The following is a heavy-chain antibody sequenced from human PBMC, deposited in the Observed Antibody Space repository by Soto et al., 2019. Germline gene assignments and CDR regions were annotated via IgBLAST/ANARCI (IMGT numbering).Heavy chain of an antibody. CDR1: GFTVSSNY. CDR3: AREFGAFDY. CDR2: IYSGGST. J-gene: IGHJ4*02. D-gene: IGHD3-10*01. Sequence: LILSCAASGFTVSSNYMSWVRQAPGKGLEWVSVIYSGGSTYYADSVKGRFTISRDNSKNTLYLQMNSLRAEDTAVYYCAREFGAFDYWGQGTLVTVSS. V-gene: IGHV3-53*01.